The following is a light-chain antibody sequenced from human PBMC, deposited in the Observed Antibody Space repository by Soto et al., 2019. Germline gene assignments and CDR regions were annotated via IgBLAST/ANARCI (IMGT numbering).Light chain of an antibody. CDR2: GAS. Sequence: EIVLTQSPGTLSLSPGERATLSCRASQSVSSSYLAWYQQKPGQAPRPRIYGASSRATGIPDRFSGSGSGTDFTLTISRLEPEDFAVYYCQQYGSSPPYTFGQGTKLEIK. V-gene: IGKV3-20*01. J-gene: IGKJ2*01. CDR1: QSVSSSY. CDR3: QQYGSSPPYT.